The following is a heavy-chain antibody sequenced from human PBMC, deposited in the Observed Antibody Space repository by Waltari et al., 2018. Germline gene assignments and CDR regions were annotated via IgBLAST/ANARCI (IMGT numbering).Heavy chain of an antibody. D-gene: IGHD4-4*01. CDR3: ARAATVGFYYYYGMDV. V-gene: IGHV3-48*03. Sequence: TFSSYGMHWVRQAPGKGLEWVSYISSSGSTIYYADSVKGRFTISRDNAKNSLYLQMNSLRAEDTAVYYCARAATVGFYYYYGMDVWGQGTTVTVSS. CDR2: ISSSGSTI. CDR1: TFSSYG. J-gene: IGHJ6*02.